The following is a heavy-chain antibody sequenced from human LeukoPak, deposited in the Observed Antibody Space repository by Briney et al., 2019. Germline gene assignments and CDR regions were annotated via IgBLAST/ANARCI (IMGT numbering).Heavy chain of an antibody. J-gene: IGHJ4*02. CDR1: GYTFTSYD. CDR2: MNPNSGNT. CDR3: ARSAGCSSTSCYLFDY. Sequence: ASVKVSCKASGYTFTSYDINWVRQATGQGLEWMGWMNPNSGNTGYAQKFQGRVTMTRNTSISTAYMELSSLRPEDTAVYYCARSAGCSSTSCYLFDYWGQGTLVTVSS. D-gene: IGHD2-2*01. V-gene: IGHV1-8*01.